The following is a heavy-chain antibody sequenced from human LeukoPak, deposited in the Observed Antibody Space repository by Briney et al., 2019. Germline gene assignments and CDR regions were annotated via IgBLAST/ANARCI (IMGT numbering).Heavy chain of an antibody. D-gene: IGHD6-13*01. J-gene: IGHJ4*02. CDR1: GFTFSSYG. V-gene: IGHV3-30*18. CDR2: ISYDGSNK. CDR3: AKDLYSSSWKTSPYYFDY. Sequence: PGRSLRLSCAASGFTFSSYGMHWVRQAPGKGLEWVAVISYDGSNKYYADSVKGRFTISRDNSKNTLYLQMNSLRAEDTAVYYCAKDLYSSSWKTSPYYFDYWDQGTLVTVSS.